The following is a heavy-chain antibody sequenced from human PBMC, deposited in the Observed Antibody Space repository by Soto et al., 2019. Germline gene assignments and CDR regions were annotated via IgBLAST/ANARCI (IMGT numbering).Heavy chain of an antibody. J-gene: IGHJ4*02. D-gene: IGHD3-3*01. CDR1: GVSISSSNW. V-gene: IGHV4-4*02. CDR3: ARGNDFWSGYYYFDY. Sequence: PSETLSLTCAVSGVSISSSNWWSWVRQPPGKGLEWIGYIYYSGSTNYNPSLKSRVTISVDTSKNQFSLKLSSVTAADTAVYYCARGNDFWSGYYYFDYWGQGTLVTVSS. CDR2: IYYSGST.